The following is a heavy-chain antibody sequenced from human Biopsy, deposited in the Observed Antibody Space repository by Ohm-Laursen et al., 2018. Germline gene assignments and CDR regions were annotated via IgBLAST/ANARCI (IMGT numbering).Heavy chain of an antibody. CDR3: ARGMRSSGWPYFDS. J-gene: IGHJ4*02. V-gene: IGHV4-61*01. CDR2: IYDRGSTA. Sequence: GTLSLTCTVSGDSVSSGSFYWTWIRQPPGQGLEYIGYIYDRGSTANYNPSLESQVTMPVDMPKNQFSLKLSSVTAANTAIYYCARGMRSSGWPYFDSWGQGTLVTVSS. CDR1: GDSVSSGSFY. D-gene: IGHD6-19*01.